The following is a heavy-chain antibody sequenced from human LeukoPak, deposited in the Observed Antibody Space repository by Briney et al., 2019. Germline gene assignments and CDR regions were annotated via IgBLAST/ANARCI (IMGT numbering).Heavy chain of an antibody. CDR2: IYAAGST. CDR1: GFTFSTYS. D-gene: IGHD2/OR15-2a*01. V-gene: IGHV3-66*01. CDR3: ARAIQYRFDP. Sequence: GGSLRLSCAASGFTFSTYSMNWVRQAPGKGLEWVSVIYAAGSTYYADSVKGRFTISRDNSKNTLYLQMNSLRAEDTAVYYCARAIQYRFDPWGQGTLVTVSS. J-gene: IGHJ5*02.